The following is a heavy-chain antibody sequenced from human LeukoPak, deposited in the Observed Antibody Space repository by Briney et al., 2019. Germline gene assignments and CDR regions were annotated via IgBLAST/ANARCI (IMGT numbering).Heavy chain of an antibody. V-gene: IGHV1-18*01. CDR3: ARFYCGGGSCYSYYFDY. CDR1: VYTFTSYG. CDR2: ISAYNGNT. D-gene: IGHD2-15*01. J-gene: IGHJ4*02. Sequence: ASVKVSCKASVYTFTSYGISWVRQAPGQGLEWMGWISAYNGNTNYAQKLQGRVTMTTDTSTSTAYMELRSLRSDDTAVYYCARFYCGGGSCYSYYFDYWGQGTLVTVSS.